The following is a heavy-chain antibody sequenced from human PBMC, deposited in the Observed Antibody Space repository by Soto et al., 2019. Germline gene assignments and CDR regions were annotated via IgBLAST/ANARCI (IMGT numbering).Heavy chain of an antibody. J-gene: IGHJ6*02. V-gene: IGHV1-18*01. CDR3: ARDTSTWSYGMDV. CDR2: ITAYNGNT. Sequence: ASVKVSCKASGYTFTSYSISWVRQAPGQGLEWMGWITAYNGNTDYAQKLQGRVTMTTDTSTSTAYMELKSLRSDDTAVYYCARDTSTWSYGMDVWGQGTTVTVSS. CDR1: GYTFTSYS. D-gene: IGHD2-2*01.